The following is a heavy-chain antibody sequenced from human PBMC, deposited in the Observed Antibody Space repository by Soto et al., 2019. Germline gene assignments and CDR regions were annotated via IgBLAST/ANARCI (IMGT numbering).Heavy chain of an antibody. V-gene: IGHV4-59*08. CDR1: GGAMSSGC. Sequence: SGAECGGAMSSGCCGGKSQPPGKGLEWIGYISYSGSTNYIPSLKSRVTISLDTSKNQFSLKLSSVTVADTALYYCARRTYDYGDYDYWGQGTLVTVSS. CDR3: ARRTYDYGDYDY. J-gene: IGHJ4*02. CDR2: ISYSGST. D-gene: IGHD4-17*01.